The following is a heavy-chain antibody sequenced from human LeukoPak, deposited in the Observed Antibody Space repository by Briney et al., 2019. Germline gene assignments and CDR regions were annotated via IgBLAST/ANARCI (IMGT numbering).Heavy chain of an antibody. CDR3: ARDPSSARITIFGVVILDAFDI. D-gene: IGHD3-3*01. J-gene: IGHJ3*02. V-gene: IGHV3-30-3*01. Sequence: PGGSLRLSCAASGFTFSSYAMHWVRQAPGKGLEWVAVISYDGSNKYYADSVKGRFTISRYNSKNTLYLQMNSLRAEDTAVYYCARDPSSARITIFGVVILDAFDIWGQGTMVTVSS. CDR2: ISYDGSNK. CDR1: GFTFSSYA.